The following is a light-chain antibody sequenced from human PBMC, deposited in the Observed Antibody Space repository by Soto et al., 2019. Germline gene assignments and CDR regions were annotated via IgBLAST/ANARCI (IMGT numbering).Light chain of an antibody. J-gene: IGKJ2*01. CDR3: QQYGSSPPVYT. CDR2: GAS. V-gene: IGKV3-20*01. CDR1: QSVSSSY. Sequence: EIVLTQSPGTLSLSPGERATLSCRASQSVSSSYLAWYQQKPGQAPRLLIYGASSRATGIPDRFSGSGSGTDFTLTISRLEPEDFAVYYCQQYGSSPPVYTFVQGTKLEIK.